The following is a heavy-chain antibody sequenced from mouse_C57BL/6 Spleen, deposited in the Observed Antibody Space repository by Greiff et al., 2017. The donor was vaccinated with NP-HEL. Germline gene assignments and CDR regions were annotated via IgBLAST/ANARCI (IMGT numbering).Heavy chain of an antibody. Sequence: VQLQQSGAELVRPGTSVKLSCKASGYTFTSYWMHWVKQRPGQGLEWIGVIDPSDSYTNYNQKFKGKATLTVDTSSSTAYMQLSSLTSEDSAVYYCARGDGYYEGFAYWGQGTLVTVSA. J-gene: IGHJ3*01. V-gene: IGHV1-59*01. D-gene: IGHD2-3*01. CDR1: GYTFTSYW. CDR2: IDPSDSYT. CDR3: ARGDGYYEGFAY.